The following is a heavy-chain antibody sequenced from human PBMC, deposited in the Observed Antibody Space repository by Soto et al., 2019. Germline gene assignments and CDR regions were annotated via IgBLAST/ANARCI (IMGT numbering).Heavy chain of an antibody. V-gene: IGHV3-48*02. CDR3: ARDNGMAGSFDP. D-gene: IGHD2-8*01. J-gene: IGHJ5*02. CDR1: GFTFSTYS. CDR2: ITSSSSTI. Sequence: EVQLVESGGGLVQPGGSLRLSCVASGFTFSTYSMNWVRQAPGKGLEWISYITSSSSTIYYADSVKGRFTISRDNAKNSLYLQMNSLRDEDTAMYYCARDNGMAGSFDPWGQGTLVIVSS.